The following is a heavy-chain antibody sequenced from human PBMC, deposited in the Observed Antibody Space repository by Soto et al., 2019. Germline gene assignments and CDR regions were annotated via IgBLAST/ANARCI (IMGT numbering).Heavy chain of an antibody. CDR1: GFTFDDYA. V-gene: IGHV3-9*01. CDR2: ISWNSGSI. CDR3: AKDPGPGYCSSTSCYSGFDY. Sequence: GGSLRLSCAASGFTFDDYAMHWVRQAPGKGLEWVSGISWNSGSIGYADSVKGRFTISRDNAKNSLYLQMNSLRAEDTALYYCAKDPGPGYCSSTSCYSGFDYWGQGTLVTAPQ. J-gene: IGHJ4*02. D-gene: IGHD2-2*02.